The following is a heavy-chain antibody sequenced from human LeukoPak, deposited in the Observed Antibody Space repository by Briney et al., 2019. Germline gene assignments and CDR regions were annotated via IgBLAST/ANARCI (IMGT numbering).Heavy chain of an antibody. CDR2: IYSGGST. V-gene: IGHV3-66*02. Sequence: GGCLRLSCAASGFTVSSNYMSWVRQAPGKGLEWVSVIYSGGSTYYADSVKGRFTISRDNSKNTLYLQMNSLRAEDTAVYYCARLMDTAMVSPRGLWYYYYGMDVWGQGTTVTVSS. D-gene: IGHD5-18*01. J-gene: IGHJ6*02. CDR3: ARLMDTAMVSPRGLWYYYYGMDV. CDR1: GFTVSSNY.